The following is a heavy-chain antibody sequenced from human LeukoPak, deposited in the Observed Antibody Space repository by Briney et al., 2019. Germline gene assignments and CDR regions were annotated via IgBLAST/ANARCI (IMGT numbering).Heavy chain of an antibody. CDR1: GVSFSGYY. CDR2: INHSGST. CDR3: ARVGSPYSSSWYWFDP. D-gene: IGHD6-13*01. Sequence: SETLSLTCAVYGVSFSGYYWSWIRQPPGKGLEWIGEINHSGSTNYNPSLKSRVTISVDTSKNQFSLKLSSVTAADTAVYYCARVGSPYSSSWYWFDPWGQGTLVTVSS. J-gene: IGHJ5*02. V-gene: IGHV4-34*01.